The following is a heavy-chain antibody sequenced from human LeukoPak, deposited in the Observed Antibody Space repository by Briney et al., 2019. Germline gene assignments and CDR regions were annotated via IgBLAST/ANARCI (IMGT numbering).Heavy chain of an antibody. D-gene: IGHD1-26*01. V-gene: IGHV3-53*01. J-gene: IGHJ6*03. CDR2: IYSGGST. Sequence: GGSLRLSCAASGFTVSSNYMSWVRQAPGKVLEWVSVIYSGGSTYYADSVKGRFTISRDNSKNTLYLQMNSLRAEDTAVYYCAKGSTRSGTYPYYYYYYMAVWGKGTTVTVSS. CDR3: AKGSTRSGTYPYYYYYYMAV. CDR1: GFTVSSNY.